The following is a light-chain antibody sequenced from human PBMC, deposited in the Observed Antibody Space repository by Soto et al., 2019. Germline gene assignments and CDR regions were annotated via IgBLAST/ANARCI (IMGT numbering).Light chain of an antibody. CDR2: KAS. V-gene: IGKV1-5*03. Sequence: DIQMTQSPSTLSASVGDRVTITCRASQSISPWLAWYQQKPGKAPKILIYKASSLESGVPSRFSGSESGTEFTLTISSLQPDGFATYYCQQYKSYSRTFGQGTKLEIK. J-gene: IGKJ2*01. CDR3: QQYKSYSRT. CDR1: QSISPW.